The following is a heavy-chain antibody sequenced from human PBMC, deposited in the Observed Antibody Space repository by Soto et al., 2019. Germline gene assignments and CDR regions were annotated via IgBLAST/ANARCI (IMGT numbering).Heavy chain of an antibody. CDR3: ARDSDYYGTRGALDV. V-gene: IGHV1-46*01. CDR2: INPSGGST. Sequence: ASVKVSCKASGYTFTSYYMHWVRQAPGQGLEWMGIINPSGGSTSYAQKFQGRVTMTRDTSTSTVYMELNSLRAEDTAVYYCARDSDYYGTRGALDVWGQGTMVT. CDR1: GYTFTSYY. D-gene: IGHD3-10*01. J-gene: IGHJ3*01.